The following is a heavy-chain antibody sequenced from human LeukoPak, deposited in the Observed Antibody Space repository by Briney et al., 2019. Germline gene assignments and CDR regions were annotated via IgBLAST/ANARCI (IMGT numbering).Heavy chain of an antibody. Sequence: GGSLRLSCAASGFTSSDYYIDWVRQAPGKGLEWVGRSRDKSYKYTTEYGAAVKARCTISRSDSTNSLYLQMNSLKTEDSAVYYCTRGARAVAGKANYHAMDVWGQGTTVTVSS. CDR1: GFTSSDYY. J-gene: IGHJ6*02. CDR2: SRDKSYKYTT. V-gene: IGHV3-72*01. D-gene: IGHD6-19*01. CDR3: TRGARAVAGKANYHAMDV.